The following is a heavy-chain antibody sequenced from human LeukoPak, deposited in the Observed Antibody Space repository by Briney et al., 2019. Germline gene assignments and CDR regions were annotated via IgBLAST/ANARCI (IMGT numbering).Heavy chain of an antibody. V-gene: IGHV3-74*03. CDR1: GFTFSSYW. J-gene: IGHJ4*02. D-gene: IGHD3-22*01. CDR2: INSDGSST. CDR3: ARDVDYHVTSECFDY. Sequence: GGSLRLSCAAPGFTFSSYWMHWARQAPGKGLVWVSRINSDGSSTTYADSVKGRFTIARDNAKNTLYLQMNSLRPEDTAVYYCARDVDYHVTSECFDYWGQGTLVTVSS.